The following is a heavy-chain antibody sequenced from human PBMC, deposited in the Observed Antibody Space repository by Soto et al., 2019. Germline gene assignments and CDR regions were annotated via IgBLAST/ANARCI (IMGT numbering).Heavy chain of an antibody. CDR3: ARVTFTPNWFDS. J-gene: IGHJ5*01. CDR1: NGSISGADYY. CDR2: VYYRGSI. V-gene: IGHV4-30-4*01. Sequence: PSETLSLTCTVSNGSISGADYYWSWIRQPPGKGLEFLGYVYYRGSIHYNPSLESRIAISVDTSKNRFYLKLTSVTAADTAVYFCARVTFTPNWFDSWGQGTLVTVSS.